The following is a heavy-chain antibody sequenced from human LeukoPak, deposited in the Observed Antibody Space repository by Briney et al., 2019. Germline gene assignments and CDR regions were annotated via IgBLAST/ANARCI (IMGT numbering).Heavy chain of an antibody. J-gene: IGHJ5*02. CDR3: ARVFFRNWFDP. CDR1: GGSFSGYY. V-gene: IGHV4-34*01. Sequence: SETPSLTCAVYGGSFSGYYWSWIRQPPGKGLEWIGEINHSGSTNYNPSLKSRVAISVDTSKNQFSLKLSSVTAADTAVYYCARVFFRNWFDPWGQGTLVTVSS. CDR2: INHSGST.